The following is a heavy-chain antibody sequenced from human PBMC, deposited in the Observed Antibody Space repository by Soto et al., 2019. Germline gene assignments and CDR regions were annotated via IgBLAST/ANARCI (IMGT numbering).Heavy chain of an antibody. CDR3: ARSYGSGYYGSWFDP. CDR2: IYHSGST. Sequence: SETLSLTCAVSGGSIRSGGYSWIWIRPPPGKGLEWIGYIYHSGSTYYNPSLKSRVTISVDRSKNQFSLKLSSVTAADTAVYYCARSYGSGYYGSWFDPWGQGTLVTVSS. D-gene: IGHD3-3*01. CDR1: GGSIRSGGYS. J-gene: IGHJ5*02. V-gene: IGHV4-30-2*01.